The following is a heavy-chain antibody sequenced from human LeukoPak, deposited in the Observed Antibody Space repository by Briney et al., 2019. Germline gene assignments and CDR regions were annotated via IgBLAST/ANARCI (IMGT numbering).Heavy chain of an antibody. Sequence: SETLSLTCTVSGGSISGYSWSWIRQPAGKGLEWIGRIHTSGRTDYNPSLKTRVTMSIDTSKKQFSLNLNSVTAADTAMYYCARVYRVSGYAFDYWGQGTLVTVSS. D-gene: IGHD3-9*01. CDR2: IHTSGRT. CDR3: ARVYRVSGYAFDY. CDR1: GGSISGYS. V-gene: IGHV4-4*07. J-gene: IGHJ4*02.